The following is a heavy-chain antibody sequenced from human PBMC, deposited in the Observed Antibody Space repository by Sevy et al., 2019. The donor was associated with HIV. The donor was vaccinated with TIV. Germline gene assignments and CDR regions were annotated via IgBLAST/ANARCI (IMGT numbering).Heavy chain of an antibody. D-gene: IGHD2-15*01. CDR1: GYTFTGYY. CDR2: IKPNSGGT. V-gene: IGHV1-2*04. J-gene: IGHJ6*02. Sequence: ASVKVSCKASGYTFTGYYMHWVRQAPGQGLEWMGWIKPNSGGTNYAQKFQGWVTMTRDTSISTAYMGLSRLRSDDTAVYYCARDWCSGGSCYYYGMDVWGQGTTVTVSS. CDR3: ARDWCSGGSCYYYGMDV.